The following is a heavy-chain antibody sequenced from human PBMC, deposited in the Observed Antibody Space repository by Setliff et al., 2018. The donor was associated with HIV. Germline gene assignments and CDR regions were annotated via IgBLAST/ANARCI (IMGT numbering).Heavy chain of an antibody. D-gene: IGHD1-1*01. V-gene: IGHV4-34*01. J-gene: IGHJ1*01. CDR2: VHHSGST. CDR1: GGSFSGFY. CDR3: ARAPRDNWTSSDFLH. Sequence: SETLSLTCAVYGGSFSGFYWSWIRQPPGKGLEWIGEVHHSGSTNYNPSLKSRVTIPVDTSKNRFSLNLSSVTAADTAVYYCARAPRDNWTSSDFLHWGQGTQVTVSS.